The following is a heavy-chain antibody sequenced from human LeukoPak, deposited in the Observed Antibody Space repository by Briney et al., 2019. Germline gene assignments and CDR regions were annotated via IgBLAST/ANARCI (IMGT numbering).Heavy chain of an antibody. CDR3: AKDRDSSGSQTPCFDC. D-gene: IGHD6-19*01. J-gene: IGHJ4*02. CDR2: TYYRSKWYN. V-gene: IGHV6-1*01. Sequence: SPTLSLTFAISGDSVSSNSAAWNWIRQSPSRGLEWLGRTYYRSKWYNDYAVSVKSRITINPYTSKNPFSLQLNSVTPEQTAVYYCAKDRDSSGSQTPCFDCWGQGSLVTVSS. CDR1: GDSVSSNSAA.